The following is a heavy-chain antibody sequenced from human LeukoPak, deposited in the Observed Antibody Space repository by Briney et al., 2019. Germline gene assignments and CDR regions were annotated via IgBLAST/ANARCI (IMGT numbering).Heavy chain of an antibody. D-gene: IGHD3-22*01. V-gene: IGHV1-18*01. CDR1: GYTFTSYG. Sequence: ASVKVSCKASGYTFTSYGISWVRQAPGQGLEWMGWISAYNGNTNYAQKLQGRVTMTTDTSTSTAYMELRSLRSDDTAVYYCARDYYDSSAPPYDYWGQGTLVTVSS. CDR2: ISAYNGNT. CDR3: ARDYYDSSAPPYDY. J-gene: IGHJ4*02.